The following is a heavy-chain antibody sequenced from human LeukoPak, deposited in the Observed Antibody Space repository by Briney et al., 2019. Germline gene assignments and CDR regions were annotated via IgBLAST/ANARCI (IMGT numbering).Heavy chain of an antibody. Sequence: GSLRLSCAASGFTVSSNYMTWVRQAPEKGLEGVGFITNKAFGGTAEYAASVKGRFTISRDDSRSIAYLQMDNLRTEDTGVYYCTRDEYGVGSNFFDYWGQGTLVTVST. CDR1: GFTVSSNY. V-gene: IGHV3-71*01. CDR3: TRDEYGVGSNFFDY. D-gene: IGHD4-17*01. CDR2: ITNKAFGGTA. J-gene: IGHJ4*02.